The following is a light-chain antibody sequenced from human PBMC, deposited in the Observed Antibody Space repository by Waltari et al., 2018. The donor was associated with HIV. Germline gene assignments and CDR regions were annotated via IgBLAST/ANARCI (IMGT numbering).Light chain of an antibody. CDR1: SGPTTYA. CDR2: VNSDGSL. Sequence: QVMLTQSPSASASLGASVTITCTLSSGPTTYAIAWPPQQPEKGPRFLMKVNSDGSLTKGDEIPDRFSGSASGPERSLTISSLQSEDEGDYYCQTWGAGIVVFGGGTKLSVL. V-gene: IGLV4-69*01. CDR3: QTWGAGIVV. J-gene: IGLJ2*01.